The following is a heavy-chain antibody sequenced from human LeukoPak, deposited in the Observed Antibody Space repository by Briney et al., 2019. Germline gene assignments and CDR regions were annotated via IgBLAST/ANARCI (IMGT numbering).Heavy chain of an antibody. CDR3: ARHGKRYSYAFDI. J-gene: IGHJ3*02. CDR2: IYYSGST. Sequence: NPSETLSLTCTVSGGSISSYYWSWIRQPPGKGLEWIGYIYYSGSTNYNPSLKSRVTISVDTSKNQFSLKLSSVTAADTAVYYCARHGKRYSYAFDIWGQGTMVTVSS. V-gene: IGHV4-59*08. CDR1: GGSISSYY. D-gene: IGHD5-18*01.